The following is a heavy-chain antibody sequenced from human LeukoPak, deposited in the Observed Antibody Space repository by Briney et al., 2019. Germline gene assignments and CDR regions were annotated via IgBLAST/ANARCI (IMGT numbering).Heavy chain of an antibody. D-gene: IGHD5-18*01. CDR3: ARESGYSYGLAGFFDY. V-gene: IGHV3-53*01. Sequence: GGSLRLSCAASGFTVISNCMSWVRQAPGKGLEWVSVIYSDGRVHYADSVKGRFTISRDDSKNTLYLQMNSLRAEDTAVYYCARESGYSYGLAGFFDYWGQGTLATVSS. CDR2: IYSDGRV. J-gene: IGHJ4*02. CDR1: GFTVISNC.